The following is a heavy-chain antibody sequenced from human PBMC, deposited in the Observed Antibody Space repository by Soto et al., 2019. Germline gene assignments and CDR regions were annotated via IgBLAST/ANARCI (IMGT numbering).Heavy chain of an antibody. CDR3: SRDRRRGYTYGEAFDI. V-gene: IGHV1-18*01. CDR1: GYTFSSYG. D-gene: IGHD5-18*01. Sequence: QAQLVQSGAEVKKPGASVNVSCKASGYTFSSYGITWVRLAPGEGLEWMGWISVYNGNINYARKFQGRLTVTTDTSASSGYMELRSLRSDGTAVYYCSRDRRRGYTYGEAFDIWGQGTMVTVSS. CDR2: ISVYNGNI. J-gene: IGHJ3*02.